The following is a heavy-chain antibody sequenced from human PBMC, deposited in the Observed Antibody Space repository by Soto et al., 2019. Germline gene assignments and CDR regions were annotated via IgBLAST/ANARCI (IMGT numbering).Heavy chain of an antibody. J-gene: IGHJ6*02. Sequence: QVQLVQSGGEVKKPGASVKVSCKTSGYSFTTYGISWVRQAPGQGLEWMGWISGYNGNTHYAQKFQGRVSMTTDTSTSTAYMELRSLRSDDTAVYYWAREGPAPYYYYGMDVWGQGTTVTVSS. CDR3: AREGPAPYYYYGMDV. CDR1: GYSFTTYG. V-gene: IGHV1-18*01. CDR2: ISGYNGNT.